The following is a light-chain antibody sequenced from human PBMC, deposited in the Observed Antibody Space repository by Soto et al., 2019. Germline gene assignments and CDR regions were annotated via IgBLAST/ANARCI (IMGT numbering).Light chain of an antibody. J-gene: IGKJ3*01. CDR1: QSVSATY. CDR2: GAS. Sequence: EIVLTQSPGTLSLSPGERATLSCRASQSVSATYLAWYQQKPGQAPRLLIYGASRRATGIPDRFSGSGSGTDFTLTISRLEPEDFALYYCQQYGSSPFTFGPGTKVDIK. CDR3: QQYGSSPFT. V-gene: IGKV3-20*01.